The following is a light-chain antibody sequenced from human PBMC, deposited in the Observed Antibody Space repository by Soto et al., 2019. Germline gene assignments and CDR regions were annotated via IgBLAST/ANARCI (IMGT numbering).Light chain of an antibody. Sequence: EIVLTQSPATLSVSPGERATLSCRASQSIGSTLAWYQQKPGQTPRLLIYGASSRATGIPDRFSGSGSGTDFTLTISRLEPEDFAVYYCQQYGSSPPETFGQGTKVDIK. CDR2: GAS. J-gene: IGKJ1*01. CDR1: QSIGST. V-gene: IGKV3-20*01. CDR3: QQYGSSPPET.